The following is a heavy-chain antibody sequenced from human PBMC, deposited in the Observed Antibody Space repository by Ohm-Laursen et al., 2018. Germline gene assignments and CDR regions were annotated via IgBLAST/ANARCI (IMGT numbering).Heavy chain of an antibody. D-gene: IGHD1-26*01. CDR2: IHHSGST. Sequence: SDTLSLTCPVSGYSISIGYYWAWIRQSPGKGLEWIASIHHSGSTYYNPSLNSRVTISIDTSRTQFSLKLTSVTAADMAVYYCVRAGYSQGVNWFDPWGQGTLVTVSS. CDR1: GYSISIGYY. V-gene: IGHV4-38-2*02. CDR3: VRAGYSQGVNWFDP. J-gene: IGHJ5*02.